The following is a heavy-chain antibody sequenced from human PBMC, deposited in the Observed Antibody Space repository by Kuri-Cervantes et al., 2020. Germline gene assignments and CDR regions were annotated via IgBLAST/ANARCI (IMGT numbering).Heavy chain of an antibody. CDR3: ARVSESYYYFDY. Sequence: GGSLRLSCAASGFTFSNYAMSWVRQAPGKGLEWVSSISGSGGSSYHAVSVKGRFTISRDNSKKTLYLQMTSLTTEDTAVYYCARVSESYYYFDYWGQGSLVTVSS. J-gene: IGHJ4*02. CDR2: ISGSGGSS. V-gene: IGHV3-23*01. D-gene: IGHD1-26*01. CDR1: GFTFSNYA.